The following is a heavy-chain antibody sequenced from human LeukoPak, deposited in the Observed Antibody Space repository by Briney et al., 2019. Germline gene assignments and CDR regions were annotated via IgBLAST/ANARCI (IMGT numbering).Heavy chain of an antibody. CDR1: GGTFSSYA. CDR2: IIPIFGTA. D-gene: IGHD2-8*01. Sequence: ASVKVSCKASGGTFSSYAISWVRQAPGQGLEWMGGIIPIFGTANYAQKFQGRVTMTTDTSTSTAYMELRSLRSDDTAVYYCATWSGPWGQGTLVTVSS. V-gene: IGHV1-69*05. J-gene: IGHJ5*02. CDR3: ATWSGP.